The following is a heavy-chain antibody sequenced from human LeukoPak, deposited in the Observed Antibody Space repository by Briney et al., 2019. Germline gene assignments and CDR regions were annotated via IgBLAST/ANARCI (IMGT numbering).Heavy chain of an antibody. CDR2: VHDSAGT. CDR3: ARRSNWGPSNWFDP. J-gene: IGHJ5*02. CDR1: GGSINKYY. Sequence: SETLSLTCTVSGGSINKYYWSWIRQSPGKGLEWLGYVHDSAGTIYNPSLKSRVTISVGTSKNQFSLRLTSVTAADTAVYYCARRSNWGPSNWFDPWGQGTLVTVSS. V-gene: IGHV4-59*01. D-gene: IGHD7-27*01.